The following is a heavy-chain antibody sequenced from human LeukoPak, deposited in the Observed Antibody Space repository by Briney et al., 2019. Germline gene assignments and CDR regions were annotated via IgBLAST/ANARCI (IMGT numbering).Heavy chain of an antibody. Sequence: PSETLSLTCTVSGGSISSGGHSWSWLRQPPGKGLEWIGYIYHSGSGSTYSNPSLKSRVTISIDKSKNQFSLKLNSVTAADTAVYYCARINDFWSGPTLDVWGQGTTVTVSS. CDR1: GGSISSGGHS. D-gene: IGHD3-3*01. CDR3: ARINDFWSGPTLDV. J-gene: IGHJ6*02. CDR2: IYHSGSGST. V-gene: IGHV4-30-2*01.